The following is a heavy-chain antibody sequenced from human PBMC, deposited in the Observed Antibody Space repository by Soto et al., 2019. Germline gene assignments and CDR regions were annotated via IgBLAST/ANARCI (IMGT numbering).Heavy chain of an antibody. CDR1: GYTFTSYA. V-gene: IGHV1-18*01. D-gene: IGHD6-13*01. J-gene: IGHJ4*02. CDR3: ARDAAAGLNDY. CDR2: ISAYNGNT. Sequence: QVQLVQSGAEVKKPGASVKVSCKASGYTFTSYAISWVRQAPGQGLEWMGWISAYNGNTNYAQKLQGRVTMTTDTTTSTGCMELSSTRSDNTAVYNCARDAAAGLNDYWGQGTLVTVSS.